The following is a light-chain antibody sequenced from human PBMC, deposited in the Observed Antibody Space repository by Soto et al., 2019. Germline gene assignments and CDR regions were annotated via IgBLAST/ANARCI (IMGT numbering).Light chain of an antibody. CDR2: GAS. V-gene: IGKV3-15*01. CDR1: QSVASN. Sequence: VMTQSPATLSVSPGERATLSCGAPQSVASNLAWYQQKPGQAPRLLIYGASTRATDIPARFSGSGSGTDFTLTISSLQSEDFAVYYCQQYNNGPYSFGQGTKLEIK. J-gene: IGKJ2*03. CDR3: QQYNNGPYS.